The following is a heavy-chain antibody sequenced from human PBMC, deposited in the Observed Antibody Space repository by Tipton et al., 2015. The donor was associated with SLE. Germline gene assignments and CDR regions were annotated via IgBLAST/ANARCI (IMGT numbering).Heavy chain of an antibody. CDR3: ARGFVEWLFDDAFDI. J-gene: IGHJ3*02. CDR1: GGSISSGSYY. D-gene: IGHD3-3*01. V-gene: IGHV4-61*02. CDR2: IYTSGST. Sequence: TLSLTCTVSGGSISSGSYYWSWIRQPAGKGLEWIGRIYTSGSTNYNPSLKSRLTISVDTSKNHFSLKLSSVTAADTAVHYCARGFVEWLFDDAFDIWGQGTMVPLSS.